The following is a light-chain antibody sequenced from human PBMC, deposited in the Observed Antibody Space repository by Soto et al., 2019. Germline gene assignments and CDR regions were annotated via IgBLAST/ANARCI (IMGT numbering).Light chain of an antibody. CDR2: WAS. J-gene: IGKJ1*01. CDR3: QQYYSTPRT. V-gene: IGKV4-1*01. CDR1: QSVLYSSNNKNY. Sequence: DIVMTQSPDSLAVSLGERATINCKSSQSVLYSSNNKNYLAWYQQKPGQPPKLLIYWASTRESGVPDRFSGSGSGAYFNLTISSRQAEDVAVYYCQQYYSTPRTFGQGTKVEIK.